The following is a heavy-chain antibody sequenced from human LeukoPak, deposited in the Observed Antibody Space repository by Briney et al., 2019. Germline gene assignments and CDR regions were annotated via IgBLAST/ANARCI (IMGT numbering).Heavy chain of an antibody. CDR2: ISGSGGGT. V-gene: IGHV3-23*01. Sequence: PGGSLRLSCTASGFIFSSYAMSWVRQAPGKGLEWVSAISGSGGGTYYANSVKGRFTISRDNSKNTMYLQMNSLRAGDTAVYYCAKRKWFGELLSSFGHWGQGTLVTVSS. CDR3: AKRKWFGELLSSFGH. D-gene: IGHD3-10*01. J-gene: IGHJ4*02. CDR1: GFIFSSYA.